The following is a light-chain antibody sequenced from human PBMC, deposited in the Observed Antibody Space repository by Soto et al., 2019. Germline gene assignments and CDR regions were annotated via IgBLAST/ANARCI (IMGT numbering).Light chain of an antibody. Sequence: DVVMTQSPLSLPVTLGQPASISCRSSQSLVDSDGTTYLSWFQQRPGQSPRRLIYKVSTRDSGVPDRFSGSGSGPDFTLRISRVEADDVGTFYCMQGTYAPHTFGRGTKLEMK. V-gene: IGKV2-30*01. CDR1: QSLVDSDGTTY. CDR2: KVS. J-gene: IGKJ2*01. CDR3: MQGTYAPHT.